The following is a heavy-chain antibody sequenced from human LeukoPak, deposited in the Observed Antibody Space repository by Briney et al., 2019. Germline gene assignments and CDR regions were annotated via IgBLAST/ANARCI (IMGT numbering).Heavy chain of an antibody. D-gene: IGHD5-18*01. CDR2: ISAYNGNT. CDR3: ARYRGYSYGYPLDY. V-gene: IGHV1-18*01. CDR1: GGTFSSYA. J-gene: IGHJ4*02. Sequence: ASVKVSCKASGGTFSSYAISWVRQAPGQGLEWMGWISAYNGNTNYAQKLQGRVTMTTDTSTSTAYMELRSLRSDDTAVYYCARYRGYSYGYPLDYWGQGTLVTVSS.